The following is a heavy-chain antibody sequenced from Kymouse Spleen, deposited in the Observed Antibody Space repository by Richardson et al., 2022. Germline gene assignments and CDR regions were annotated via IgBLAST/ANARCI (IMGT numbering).Heavy chain of an antibody. D-gene: IGHD3-10*01. CDR2: ISGSGGST. J-gene: IGHJ6*02. CDR3: AKDKGVTMVRGVIKGYYYYGMDV. Sequence: EVQLVESGGGLVQPGGSLRLSCAASGFTFSSYAMSWVRQAPGKGLEWVSAISGSGGSTYYADSVKGRFTISRDNSKNTLYLQMNSLRAEDTAVYYCAKDKGVTMVRGVIKGYYYYGMDVWGQGTTVTVSS. CDR1: GFTFSSYA. V-gene: IGHV3-23*04.